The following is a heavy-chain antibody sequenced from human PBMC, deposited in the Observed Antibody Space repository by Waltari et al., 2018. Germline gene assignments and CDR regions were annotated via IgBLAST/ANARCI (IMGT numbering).Heavy chain of an antibody. Sequence: QVQLQESGPGLVKPSQTLSLTCTVSGGSIGSGGYYWSWIRQHPGKGLEWIGYIYYSGSTYYNPSLKSRVTISVDTSKNQFSLKLSSVTAADTAVYYCARDQDDANWFDPWGQGTLVTVSS. CDR1: GGSIGSGGYY. J-gene: IGHJ5*02. D-gene: IGHD1-1*01. V-gene: IGHV4-31*03. CDR3: ARDQDDANWFDP. CDR2: IYYSGST.